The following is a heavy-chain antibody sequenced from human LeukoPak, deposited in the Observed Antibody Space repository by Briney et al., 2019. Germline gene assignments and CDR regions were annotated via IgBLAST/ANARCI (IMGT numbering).Heavy chain of an antibody. J-gene: IGHJ4*02. CDR1: GFTVSSSY. CDR2: IYSGGST. D-gene: IGHD4-17*01. Sequence: GGSLRLSCAASGFTVSSSYMSWVRQAPGKGLGWVSVIYSGGSTYYADSVKGRFTISRDNSKNTLYLQMNSLRAEDTAVYYCARGRRYGDYYFDYWGQGTLVTVSS. V-gene: IGHV3-53*01. CDR3: ARGRRYGDYYFDY.